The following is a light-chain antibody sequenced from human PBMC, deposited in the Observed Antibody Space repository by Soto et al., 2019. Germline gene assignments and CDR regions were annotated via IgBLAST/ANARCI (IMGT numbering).Light chain of an antibody. V-gene: IGKV3-20*01. CDR2: GAS. Sequence: EIVLTQSPGTLSLSPGERATLSCRASQSVAKNYLAWYKQAAGQAPRLLIYGASSRATGIPDRFSGGGSATDFTLTINRLEPEDSAVYYCHQYASSPQTFGQGTKVEIK. CDR1: QSVAKNY. J-gene: IGKJ1*01. CDR3: HQYASSPQT.